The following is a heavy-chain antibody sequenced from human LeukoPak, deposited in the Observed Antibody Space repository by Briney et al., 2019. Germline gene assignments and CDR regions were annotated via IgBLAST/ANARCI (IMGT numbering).Heavy chain of an antibody. CDR2: IYVGGST. D-gene: IGHD2-2*03. Sequence: SSETLSLTCTVSGGSITSYYWSWIRQPAGKGLEWIGRIYVGGSTNYNPSLKSRVTMSADTSKNQFSLKLTSVTAADTAVYYCASGSFYYYMAVWGEGITVTVSS. J-gene: IGHJ6*03. V-gene: IGHV4-4*07. CDR1: GGSITSYY. CDR3: ASGSFYYYMAV.